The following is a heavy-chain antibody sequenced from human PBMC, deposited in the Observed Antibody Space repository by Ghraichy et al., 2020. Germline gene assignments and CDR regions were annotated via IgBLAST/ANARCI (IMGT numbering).Heavy chain of an antibody. D-gene: IGHD5-24*01. J-gene: IGHJ3*01. CDR3: ARDEGDAYDTFDV. CDR1: AFTFRNYW. Sequence: GGSLRLSCEASAFTFRNYWMHWVRQAPGKGLVWVARIYTDGTHKHYADSVRGRFSISRDNTKNTLFLEITNLRVEDTAVYYCARDEGDAYDTFDVWGQGTMVTVSS. V-gene: IGHV3-74*01. CDR2: IYTDGTHK.